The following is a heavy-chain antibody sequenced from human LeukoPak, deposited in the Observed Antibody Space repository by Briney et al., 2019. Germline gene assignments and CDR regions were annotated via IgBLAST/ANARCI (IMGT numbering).Heavy chain of an antibody. Sequence: GGSLRLSCAASGFTFSSYEMNWVRQAPGKGLEWVSYISSSGSTIYYADSVKGRFTISRDNAKNSLYLQMNSLRAEDTAVYYCARDPLSGYGEYYFDYWGQGTLVTVSS. CDR2: ISSSGSTI. CDR3: ARDPLSGYGEYYFDY. J-gene: IGHJ4*02. V-gene: IGHV3-48*03. D-gene: IGHD3-10*01. CDR1: GFTFSSYE.